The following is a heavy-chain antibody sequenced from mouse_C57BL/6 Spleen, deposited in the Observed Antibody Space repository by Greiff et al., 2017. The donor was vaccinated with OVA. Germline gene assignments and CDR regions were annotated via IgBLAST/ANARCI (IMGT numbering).Heavy chain of an antibody. CDR2: INYDGSST. V-gene: IGHV5-16*01. CDR3: ARDDWYFDV. Sequence: EVQVVESEGGLVQPGSSMKLSCTASGFTFSDYYMAWVRQVPEKGLEWVANINYDGSSTYYLDSLKSRFIISRDNAKNILYLQMSSLKSEDTATYYCARDDWYFDVWGTGTTVTVSS. CDR1: GFTFSDYY. J-gene: IGHJ1*03.